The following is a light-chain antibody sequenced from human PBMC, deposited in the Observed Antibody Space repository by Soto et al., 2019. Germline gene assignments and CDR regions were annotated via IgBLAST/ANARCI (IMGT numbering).Light chain of an antibody. CDR1: QSVADNY. J-gene: IGKJ1*01. Sequence: EIVMTQSPATLSVSPWERAALSCMASQSVADNYLAWYQQKPGQAPRLLIYAASRRATGIPDTFSGSGSGTDFTLTITRLEPEDFALYYCQQYGHSPRTFGQGTKVDI. CDR3: QQYGHSPRT. V-gene: IGKV3-20*01. CDR2: AAS.